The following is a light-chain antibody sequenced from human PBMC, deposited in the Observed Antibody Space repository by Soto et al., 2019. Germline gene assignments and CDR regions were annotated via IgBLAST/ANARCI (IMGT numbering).Light chain of an antibody. CDR3: QQSYSTPYI. CDR2: AAS. CDR1: QSINSY. V-gene: IGKV1-39*01. Sequence: DMHMTQSPSSLSASVGDRVTITCRASQSINSYLNWYQQKPGKAPKLLIYAASSLQSGVPSRFSGSGSGTDFTLTINSLQPEDFATYYCQQSYSTPYIFGQGTKLQIK. J-gene: IGKJ2*01.